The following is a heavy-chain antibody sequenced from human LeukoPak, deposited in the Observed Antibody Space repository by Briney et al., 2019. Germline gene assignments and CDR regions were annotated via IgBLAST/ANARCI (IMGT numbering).Heavy chain of an antibody. Sequence: PSETLSLTCTVSGGSIRNSTNNWGGFAKPPGEGLKGMGSIYYSGITYDNPSLKSRVTISVDTSKNQFSLKLYSVTAADTAVYYCASSPGFGSCYYDYWGQGTLVTVSS. D-gene: IGHD1-26*01. CDR3: ASSPGFGSCYYDY. CDR1: GGSIRNSTNN. J-gene: IGHJ4*02. CDR2: IYYSGIT. V-gene: IGHV4-39*01.